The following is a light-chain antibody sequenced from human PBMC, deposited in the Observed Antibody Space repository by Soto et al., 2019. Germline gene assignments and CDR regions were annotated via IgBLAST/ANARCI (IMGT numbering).Light chain of an antibody. V-gene: IGKV3-20*01. CDR1: QTVTSNY. Sequence: IGLTQCPGTLSASPGERATVSCRASQTVTSNYLASYPQKPGQAPRLLFFGASIRAPGLPDRFSGGGSGTDFTLTISRLEPEDFALYYCQQYGSSPGTFGQGTKVDIK. J-gene: IGKJ1*01. CDR3: QQYGSSPGT. CDR2: GAS.